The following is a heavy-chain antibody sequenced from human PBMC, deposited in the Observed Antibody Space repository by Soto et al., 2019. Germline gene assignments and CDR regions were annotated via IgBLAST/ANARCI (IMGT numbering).Heavy chain of an antibody. Sequence: SETLSLTCTVSGGSISSYYWNWIRQPPGKGLEWIGYIYYSGSTNYNPSLKSRVTISVDTSKNQFSLKLSSVTAADTAVYYCARHEDWYSSWYEPHTWFDAWGQGALVTVSS. D-gene: IGHD6-13*01. J-gene: IGHJ5*02. V-gene: IGHV4-59*08. CDR2: IYYSGST. CDR3: ARHEDWYSSWYEPHTWFDA. CDR1: GGSISSYY.